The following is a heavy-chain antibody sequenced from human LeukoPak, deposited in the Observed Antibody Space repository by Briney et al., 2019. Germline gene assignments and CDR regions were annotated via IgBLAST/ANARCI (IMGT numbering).Heavy chain of an antibody. J-gene: IGHJ4*02. CDR3: ARDGGGYYGSGSYHPQDY. V-gene: IGHV3-20*01. Sequence: GGSLRLSCAASGFTFDDYGMSWVRQAPGKGLEWVSGINWNGGSTGYADSVKGRFTISRDNAKNSLYLQMNSLRAEDTALYHCARDGGGYYGSGSYHPQDYWGQGTLVTVSS. D-gene: IGHD3-10*01. CDR2: INWNGGST. CDR1: GFTFDDYG.